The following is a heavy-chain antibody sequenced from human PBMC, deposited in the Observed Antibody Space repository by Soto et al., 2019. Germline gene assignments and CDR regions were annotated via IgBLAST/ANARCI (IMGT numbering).Heavy chain of an antibody. V-gene: IGHV1-46*01. Sequence: ASVKVSCKASGYTFTSYYMHWVRQAPGEGLEWMGIINPSGGSKSYAQKFQGRVTMTRDTSTSTVHMELSSLRSEDTAVYYCAREKDSSGPRNWFEPWGQGTMVTVSS. CDR2: INPSGGSK. D-gene: IGHD3-22*01. J-gene: IGHJ5*02. CDR1: GYTFTSYY. CDR3: AREKDSSGPRNWFEP.